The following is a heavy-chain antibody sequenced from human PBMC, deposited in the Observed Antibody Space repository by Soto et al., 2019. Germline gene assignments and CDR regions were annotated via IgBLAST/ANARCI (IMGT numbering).Heavy chain of an antibody. CDR3: AKGGLYVSGSYYNAGNSYYYSMDV. Sequence: EVQLLESGGGLVQPGGSLRLSCAASGFTFSSYAMSWVRQAPGKGLEWDSAISGSGGGTYYTDSVKGRFTISRDNSKNTLYLQMNSLRAEDTAVYYCAKGGLYVSGSYYNAGNSYYYSMDVWGQGTTVTVSS. D-gene: IGHD3-10*01. CDR1: GFTFSSYA. V-gene: IGHV3-23*01. CDR2: ISGSGGGT. J-gene: IGHJ6*02.